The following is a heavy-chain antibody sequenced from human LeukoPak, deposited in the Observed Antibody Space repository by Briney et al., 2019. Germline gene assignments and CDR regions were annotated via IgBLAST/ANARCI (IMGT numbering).Heavy chain of an antibody. Sequence: PGGSLRLSCAASGFTFSSCWMSWVRQAPGKGLEWVANIKQDGSEKYYVDSVKGRFTISRDNAKNSLYLQMNSLRAEDTAVYYCARLKLLWSNYFDYWGQGTLVTVSS. V-gene: IGHV3-7*01. CDR2: IKQDGSEK. CDR3: ARLKLLWSNYFDY. D-gene: IGHD2-2*01. CDR1: GFTFSSCW. J-gene: IGHJ4*02.